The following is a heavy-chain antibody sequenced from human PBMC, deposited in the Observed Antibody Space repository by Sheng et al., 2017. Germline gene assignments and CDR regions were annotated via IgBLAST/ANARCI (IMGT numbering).Heavy chain of an antibody. D-gene: IGHD6-6*01. J-gene: IGHJ5*02. V-gene: IGHV4-34*01. CDR3: ARGRVAARILGRPVWFDP. CDR1: GGSFSGYY. Sequence: QVQLQQWGAGLLKPSETLSLTCAVYGGSFSGYYWSWIRQPPGKGLEWIGEINHSGSTNYNPSLKSRVTISVDTSKNQFSLKLSSVTAADTAVYYCARGRVAARILGRPVWFDPWGQGTLVTVSS. CDR2: INHSGST.